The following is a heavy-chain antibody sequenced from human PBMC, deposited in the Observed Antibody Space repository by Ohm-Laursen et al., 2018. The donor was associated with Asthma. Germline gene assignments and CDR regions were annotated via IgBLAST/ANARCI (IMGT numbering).Heavy chain of an antibody. J-gene: IGHJ5*02. D-gene: IGHD4-17*01. Sequence: GSSVKVSCKVSGYTFTSYAMNWVRQAPGQGLEWMGWINTNTGNPTYAQGFTGRFVFSLDTSVSTAYLQISSLKAEDTAVYYCAREGPYGDYGDPNWFDPWGQGTLVTVSS. V-gene: IGHV7-4-1*02. CDR1: GYTFTSYA. CDR3: AREGPYGDYGDPNWFDP. CDR2: INTNTGNP.